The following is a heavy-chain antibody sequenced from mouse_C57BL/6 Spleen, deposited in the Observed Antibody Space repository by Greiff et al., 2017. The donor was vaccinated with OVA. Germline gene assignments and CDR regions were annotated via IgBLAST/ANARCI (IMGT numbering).Heavy chain of an antibody. V-gene: IGHV5-17*01. CDR2: ISSGSSTI. D-gene: IGHD2-2*01. Sequence: EVKLVESGGGLVKPGGSLKLSCAASGFTFSDYGMHWVRQAPEKGLEWVAYISSGSSTIYYADTVKGRFTISRDNAKNTLFLQMTSLRSEDTAMYYCARTFMVTFDYWGQGTTFTVSS. CDR1: GFTFSDYG. CDR3: ARTFMVTFDY. J-gene: IGHJ2*01.